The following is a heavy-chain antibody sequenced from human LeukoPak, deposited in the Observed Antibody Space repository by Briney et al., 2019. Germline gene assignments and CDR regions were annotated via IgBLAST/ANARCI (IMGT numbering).Heavy chain of an antibody. J-gene: IGHJ4*02. CDR1: GFTFSSNE. CDR2: INSGGTII. V-gene: IGHV3-48*03. CDR3: ARDWFAD. Sequence: AGSLRLSCAASGFTFSSNEMNWVRQAPGKGLEWVSYINSGGTIIYYADSVKGRFTISRDNAKNSLYLQMNSLRAEDTAIYYCARDWFADWGQGTLVIVSS.